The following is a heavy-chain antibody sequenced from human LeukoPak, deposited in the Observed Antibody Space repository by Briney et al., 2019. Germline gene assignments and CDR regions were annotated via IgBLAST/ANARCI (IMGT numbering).Heavy chain of an antibody. Sequence: ASVKVSCKASGGTFSSYAITRIRQAPGQGLEWMGRVIPILSISTYAQMFQDRVTITADKSTSTAYMELSSLRSEDTAVYFCARTNYYDSSGSQGPGTFYYGLDVWGQGTTVTVSS. CDR3: ARTNYYDSSGSQGPGTFYYGLDV. CDR1: GGTFSSYA. D-gene: IGHD3-22*01. J-gene: IGHJ6*02. V-gene: IGHV1-69*04. CDR2: VIPILSIS.